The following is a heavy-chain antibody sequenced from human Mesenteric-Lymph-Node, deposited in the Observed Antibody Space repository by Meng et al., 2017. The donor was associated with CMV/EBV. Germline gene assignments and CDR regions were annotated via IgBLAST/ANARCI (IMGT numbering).Heavy chain of an antibody. Sequence: SVKVSCKASGGTFSSYTISWVRQAPGQGLEWMGRIIPILGIANYAQKFQGRVTITADKSTSTAYMELSSLRSEDTAVYYCARDPNNPYDFWSGYQFDYWGQGTLVTVSS. CDR3: ARDPNNPYDFWSGYQFDY. J-gene: IGHJ4*02. CDR2: IIPILGIA. D-gene: IGHD3-3*01. V-gene: IGHV1-69*04. CDR1: GGTFSSYT.